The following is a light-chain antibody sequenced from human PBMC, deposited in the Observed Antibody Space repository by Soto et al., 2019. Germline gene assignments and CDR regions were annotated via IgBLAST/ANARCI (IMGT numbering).Light chain of an antibody. J-gene: IGKJ1*01. V-gene: IGKV3-15*01. CDR1: QSVNGH. CDR2: GTS. CDR3: HQYFDWPRGT. Sequence: EIVVTQSPATLSVSPGERATLSCRVSQSVNGHLAWYQQRPGQAPRLLIYGTSTSATDVPLRFSGGGSGTEFTLTISSLQSEDFAVYFCHQYFDWPRGTFGQGTKLEI.